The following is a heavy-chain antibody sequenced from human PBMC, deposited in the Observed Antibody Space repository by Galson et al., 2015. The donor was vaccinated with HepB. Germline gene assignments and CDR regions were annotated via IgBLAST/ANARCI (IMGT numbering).Heavy chain of an antibody. V-gene: IGHV2-5*02. CDR2: IYWDDDK. D-gene: IGHD6-13*01. Sequence: PALVKPTQTLTLTCTFSGFSLSTSGVGVGWIRQPPGKALEWLALIYWDDDKRHSPSLKSRLTITKDTSKNQVVLTMTNMDPVDTATYYCAHSGAPSAGKVGMKVLFDPWGQGTLVTVSS. CDR3: AHSGAPSAGKVGMKVLFDP. J-gene: IGHJ5*02. CDR1: GFSLSTSGVG.